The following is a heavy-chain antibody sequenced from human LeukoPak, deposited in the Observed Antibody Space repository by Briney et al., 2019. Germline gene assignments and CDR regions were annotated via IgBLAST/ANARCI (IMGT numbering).Heavy chain of an antibody. D-gene: IGHD2-15*01. J-gene: IGHJ4*02. CDR2: IKQDGREK. V-gene: IGHV3-7*01. CDR1: GFTFSSYW. Sequence: GGSLRLSCAASGFTFSSYWMSWVRQAPGKGLEWVANIKQDGREKYYVDSVKGRFTISRDNAKNSLYLQMNSLRAEDTAVYYCARVGAIVVVVAALDYWGQGTLVAVSS. CDR3: ARVGAIVVVVAALDY.